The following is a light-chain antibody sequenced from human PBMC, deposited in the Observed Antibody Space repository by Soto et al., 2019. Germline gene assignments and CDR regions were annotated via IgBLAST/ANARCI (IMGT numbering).Light chain of an antibody. CDR1: SSNIGNNY. V-gene: IGLV1-51*01. CDR3: GTWDTSLTAAV. CDR2: DNY. Sequence: QSVLTQPPSVSAAPGQRVTISCSGTSSNIGNNYVSWYQQLPGAAPKLLIYDNYKRPSGIPDRFSGSKSGTSATLDITGLQTGDEADYYCGTWDTSLTAAVFGGGTKVTVL. J-gene: IGLJ2*01.